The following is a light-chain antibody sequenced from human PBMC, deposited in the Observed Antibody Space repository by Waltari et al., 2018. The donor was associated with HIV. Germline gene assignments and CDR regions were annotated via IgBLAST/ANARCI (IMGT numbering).Light chain of an antibody. J-gene: IGLJ2*01. CDR2: YDS. V-gene: IGLV3-21*04. Sequence: SYVLTQSPSVSVAPGKTARITCGGNNIGSKSVHWYRQKPGQAPELVISYDSYRPSGIPERFSGSNSGNTATLTISRVEAGDEADYYCQVWDSSTDHRVFGGGTKLTVL. CDR1: NIGSKS. CDR3: QVWDSSTDHRV.